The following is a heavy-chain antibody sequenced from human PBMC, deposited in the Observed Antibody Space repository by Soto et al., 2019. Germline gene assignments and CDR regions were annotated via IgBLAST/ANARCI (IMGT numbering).Heavy chain of an antibody. V-gene: IGHV1-69*12. CDR2: IIPMFGTA. J-gene: IGHJ4*02. D-gene: IGHD5-18*01. CDR1: GGTFSTYA. Sequence: QVQLVQSGAEVKKSESSVKVSCKAPGGTFSTYAISWVRQAPGQGLEWMGGIIPMFGTANYAQRFQDRFTITADESTNTVYMELSSLGSEDTAVYFCASGIQLWLRRINNGYSGWGQGTLVTVSS. CDR3: ASGIQLWLRRINNGYSG.